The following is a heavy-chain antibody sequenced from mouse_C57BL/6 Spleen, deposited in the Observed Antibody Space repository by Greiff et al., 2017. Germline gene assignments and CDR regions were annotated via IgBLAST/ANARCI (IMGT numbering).Heavy chain of an antibody. V-gene: IGHV1-39*01. CDR1: GYSFTDYN. CDR2: INPNYGTT. J-gene: IGHJ2*01. Sequence: VQLKQSGPELVKPGASVKISCKASGYSFTDYNMNWVKQSNGKSLEWIGVINPNYGTTSYNQKFKGKATLTVDQSSSTAYMQLNSLTSEDSAVYYCARNYGSSYPGYFDYWGQGTTLTVSS. D-gene: IGHD1-1*01. CDR3: ARNYGSSYPGYFDY.